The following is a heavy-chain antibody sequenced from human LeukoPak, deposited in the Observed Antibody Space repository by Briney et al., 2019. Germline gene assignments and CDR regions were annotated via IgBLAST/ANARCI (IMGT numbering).Heavy chain of an antibody. CDR3: AKDGAWLRFDD. D-gene: IGHD5-12*01. J-gene: IGHJ4*02. CDR1: GFTFSSYS. CDR2: VSPSGDIT. V-gene: IGHV3-23*01. Sequence: GGSLRLSCAASGFTFSSYSMNWVRQAPGKGLEWVSGVSPSGDITYYADSVKGRFTISRDNSKNTVYLQMNNVRAEDTAVYYCAKDGAWLRFDDWGQGTLVTV.